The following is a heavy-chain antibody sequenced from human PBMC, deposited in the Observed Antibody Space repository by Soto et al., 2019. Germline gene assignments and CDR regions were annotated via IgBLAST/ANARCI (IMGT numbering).Heavy chain of an antibody. Sequence: GGSLRLSCAASGFTFSSYEMNWVRQAPGKGLEWVSYISRSGNIISYADSVKGRFTISRDNAKNSLYLQMNSLRAEHTARYYCQTGTTPPFDSWGQGTLVTVSS. V-gene: IGHV3-48*03. CDR1: GFTFSSYE. J-gene: IGHJ4*02. CDR2: ISRSGNII. D-gene: IGHD3-9*01. CDR3: QTGTTPPFDS.